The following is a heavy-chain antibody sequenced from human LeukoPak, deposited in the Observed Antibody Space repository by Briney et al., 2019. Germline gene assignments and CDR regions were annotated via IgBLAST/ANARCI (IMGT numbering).Heavy chain of an antibody. CDR2: INPDSGGP. V-gene: IGHV1-2*06. CDR1: GYTFTGYY. CDR3: ARDRGKVANDY. J-gene: IGHJ4*02. Sequence: GASVKVSCKASGYTFTGYYIHWMRQAPGQGLEWMGRINPDSGGPNYAHKFQGRVTMTRDTSISTAYMDLSRLTSDDTAVYFCARDRGKVANDYRGQGTLVIVSS. D-gene: IGHD3-10*01.